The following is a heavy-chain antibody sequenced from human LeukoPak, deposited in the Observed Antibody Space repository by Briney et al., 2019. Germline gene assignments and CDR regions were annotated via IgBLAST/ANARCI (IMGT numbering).Heavy chain of an antibody. D-gene: IGHD1-26*01. J-gene: IGHJ4*02. Sequence: GASVKVSCKASGYIFTDYHMHWVRQTPGQGLEWVGWINPNSGDTNYPQKFQGRVTMTRDTSISTAYMELSRLRSDDTAVYYCATGAYTYYTEYWGQGTLVTVSA. CDR2: INPNSGDT. CDR1: GYIFTDYH. CDR3: ATGAYTYYTEY. V-gene: IGHV1-2*02.